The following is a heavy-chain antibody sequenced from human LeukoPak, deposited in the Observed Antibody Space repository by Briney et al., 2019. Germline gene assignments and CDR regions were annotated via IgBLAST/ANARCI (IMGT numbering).Heavy chain of an antibody. J-gene: IGHJ4*02. CDR2: ISSSSSYI. Sequence: GGSLRLSCAASGFTFSSYSMTWVRQAPGKGLEWVSPISSSSSYIYYADSVKGRFTISRDNAKNSLYLQMNSLRAEDTAVYYCAREMYSSACGYWGQGTLVTVPS. CDR3: AREMYSSACGY. D-gene: IGHD6-19*01. CDR1: GFTFSSYS. V-gene: IGHV3-21*01.